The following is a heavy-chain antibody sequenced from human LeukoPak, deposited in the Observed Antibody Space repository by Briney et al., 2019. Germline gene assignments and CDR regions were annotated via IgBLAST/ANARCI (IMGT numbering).Heavy chain of an antibody. V-gene: IGHV3-21*01. Sequence: GGSLRLSCAASGFTVSSNYMSWVRQAPGKGLEWVSSISSSSSYIYYADSVKGRFTISRDNAKNSLYLQMNSLRAEDTAVYYCARADGCDYWGQGTLVTVSS. J-gene: IGHJ4*02. CDR3: ARADGCDY. CDR1: GFTVSSNY. CDR2: ISSSSSYI.